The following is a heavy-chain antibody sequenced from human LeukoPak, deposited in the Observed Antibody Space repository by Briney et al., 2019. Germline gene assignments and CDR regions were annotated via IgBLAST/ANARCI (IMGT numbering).Heavy chain of an antibody. J-gene: IGHJ3*02. CDR1: GGSISSYY. V-gene: IGHV4-30-4*08. D-gene: IGHD2-21*01. Sequence: PSETLSLTCTVSGGSISSYYWSWIRQPPGKGLEWIGYIYYSGSTYYNPSLKSRVTISVDTSKNQFSLKLSSVTAADTAVYYCARESNCGGDCYSDAFDIWGQGTMVTVSS. CDR3: ARESNCGGDCYSDAFDI. CDR2: IYYSGST.